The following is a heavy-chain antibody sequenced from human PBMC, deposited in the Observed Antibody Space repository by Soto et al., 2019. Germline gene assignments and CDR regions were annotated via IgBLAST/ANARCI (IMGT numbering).Heavy chain of an antibody. V-gene: IGHV4-28*01. D-gene: IGHD1-26*01. CDR3: ARREIQGPIDY. CDR2: IYYSGTT. Sequence: SLTMRLTCAVSGDSISSSNWWGWSRQPPGKGLEWIGYIYYSGTTYYNPSLKSRVTMTVDTSKNQFSLKLTSVTSVDTAVYYCARREIQGPIDYWGQGTLV. J-gene: IGHJ4*02. CDR1: GDSISSSNW.